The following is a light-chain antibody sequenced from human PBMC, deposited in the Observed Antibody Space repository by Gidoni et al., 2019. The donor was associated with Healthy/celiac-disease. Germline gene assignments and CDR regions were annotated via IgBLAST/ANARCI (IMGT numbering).Light chain of an antibody. J-gene: IGKJ1*01. V-gene: IGKV3-15*01. Sequence: EIVMTQSPATLSVSPGERATLSCRASQSVGSNLAWYQQKPGQAPRLLIFGASTRATGIPARFSGSGSGTEFTLTISSLQSEDFAVYYCQHYNNWPPWTFXQXTKVXIK. CDR3: QHYNNWPPWT. CDR1: QSVGSN. CDR2: GAS.